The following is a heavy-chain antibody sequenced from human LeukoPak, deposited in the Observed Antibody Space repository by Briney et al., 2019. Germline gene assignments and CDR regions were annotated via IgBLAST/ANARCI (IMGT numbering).Heavy chain of an antibody. D-gene: IGHD3-10*01. CDR1: GGSFSGYY. CDR2: INDSGST. Sequence: PSETLSLTCAVYGGSFSGYYWSWLRQPPGKGLEWIGEINDSGSTNYNPSLKSRVTISVDTSMNQSSLKLSSVTAADTAEYYCARGLWFGESRPYYYDYWGQGNLVTVST. J-gene: IGHJ4*02. V-gene: IGHV4-34*01. CDR3: ARGLWFGESRPYYYDY.